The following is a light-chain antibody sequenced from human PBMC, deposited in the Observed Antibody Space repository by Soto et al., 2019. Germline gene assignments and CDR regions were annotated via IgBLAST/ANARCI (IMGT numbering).Light chain of an antibody. J-gene: IGLJ1*01. CDR1: SSDVGANIF. CDR3: SSFTTDSTYV. CDR2: TVS. V-gene: IGLV2-14*01. Sequence: QSVLTQPASVSGSPGQSITISCTGTSSDVGANIFVSWYQQHPGKVPKLMIYTVSSRPSGVPQRFSGSKSGNTASLTISGLQAEDEADYYCSSFTTDSTYVFGTGTKVTVL.